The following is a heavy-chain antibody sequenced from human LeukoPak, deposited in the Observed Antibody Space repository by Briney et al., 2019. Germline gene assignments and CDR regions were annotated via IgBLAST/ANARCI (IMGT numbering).Heavy chain of an antibody. CDR3: ARVLRGAFDI. Sequence: SETLSLTCTVSGGSISSSSYYWGWIRQPPGKGLEWIGSIYYSGSTYYNPSLKSRVTISVDTSKNQFSLKLSSVTAADTAVYYCARVLRGAFDIWGQGTMVTVSS. CDR1: GGSISSSSYY. CDR2: IYYSGST. V-gene: IGHV4-39*07. J-gene: IGHJ3*02.